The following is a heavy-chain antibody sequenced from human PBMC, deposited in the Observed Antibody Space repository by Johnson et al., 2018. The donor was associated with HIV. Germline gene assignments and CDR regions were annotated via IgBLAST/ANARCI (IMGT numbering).Heavy chain of an antibody. CDR2: MWYDGSNK. V-gene: IGHV3-33*01. Sequence: QVQLVESGGGVVQPGRSLRLSCAASGFTFSTYGMHWVRQAPGKGLEWVAVMWYDGSNKYYADPVKGRFTISRENAKNSLYLQMNSLRAGDTAVYYCARRNGDIHAFDIWGQGTMVTVSS. D-gene: IGHD2-15*01. CDR1: GFTFSTYG. J-gene: IGHJ3*02. CDR3: ARRNGDIHAFDI.